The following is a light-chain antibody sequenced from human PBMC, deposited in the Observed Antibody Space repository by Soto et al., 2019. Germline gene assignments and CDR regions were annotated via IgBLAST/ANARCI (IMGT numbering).Light chain of an antibody. J-gene: IGLJ3*02. Sequence: QSALTQPASVSGSPGHSITISCTGTSSDMGAYNYVSWYQQHPGKAPKLMIFEVSNRPSGISNRFSGSKSGNTASLTISGLQAEDEADYYCSSYTSSSTPWVFGGGTKLTVL. CDR1: SSDMGAYNY. V-gene: IGLV2-14*01. CDR3: SSYTSSSTPWV. CDR2: EVS.